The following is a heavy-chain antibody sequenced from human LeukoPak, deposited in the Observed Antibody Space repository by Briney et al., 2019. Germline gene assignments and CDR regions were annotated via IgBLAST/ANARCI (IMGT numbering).Heavy chain of an antibody. CDR3: AKDSGYCSGGSCYEFPEDY. CDR1: GFTFSSYA. D-gene: IGHD2-15*01. Sequence: GGSLRLSCAASGFTFSSYAMSWVRQAPGKGLEWVSAISGSGGSTYYADSEKGRFTISRDNSKNTLYLQMNSLRAEDTAVYYCAKDSGYCSGGSCYEFPEDYWGQGTLVTVSS. CDR2: ISGSGGST. J-gene: IGHJ4*02. V-gene: IGHV3-23*01.